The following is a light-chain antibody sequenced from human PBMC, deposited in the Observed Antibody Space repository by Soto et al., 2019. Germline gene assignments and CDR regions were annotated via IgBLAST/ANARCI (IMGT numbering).Light chain of an antibody. J-gene: IGLJ2*01. CDR1: TCNIGSNT. Sequence: QSVLTQPASVSETPGQRVVLSCSGSTCNIGSNTVNWYQQLPGTAPKAVIYSNSLRPSAVPDRFSGSKSGTSASLAISGLQSEDEADYYCAAWDDSGEGVLFGRGTKLTVL. CDR2: SNS. V-gene: IGLV1-44*01. CDR3: AAWDDSGEGVL.